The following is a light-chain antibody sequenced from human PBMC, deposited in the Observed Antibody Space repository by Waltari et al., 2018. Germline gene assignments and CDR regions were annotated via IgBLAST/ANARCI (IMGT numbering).Light chain of an antibody. CDR1: QSVRSN. Sequence: EIVLTQSPATLSLSPGERATLSCRDSQSVRSNLGWYQQKPGLAPRLLIFAASTMATGIPSRFSGSGSGTDFTLTICSLEPEDFAVYYCQQRGSWPRTFGQGTKLEIK. CDR3: QQRGSWPRT. J-gene: IGKJ2*01. CDR2: AAS. V-gene: IGKV3-11*01.